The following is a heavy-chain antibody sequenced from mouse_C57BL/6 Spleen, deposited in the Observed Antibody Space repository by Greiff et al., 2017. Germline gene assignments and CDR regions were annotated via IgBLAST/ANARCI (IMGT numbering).Heavy chain of an antibody. CDR2: IYPGNGDT. CDR1: GYTFTSYN. D-gene: IGHD2-2*01. CDR3: ARKAIYYGYAYYLDY. V-gene: IGHV1-12*01. J-gene: IGHJ2*01. Sequence: QVQLQQSGAELVRPGASVKMSCKASGYTFTSYNMHWVKQTPRQGLEWIGAIYPGNGDTSYNQKFKGKATLTVDKSSSTAYMQLSSLTSEDSAVYFCARKAIYYGYAYYLDYWGQGTTLTVSS.